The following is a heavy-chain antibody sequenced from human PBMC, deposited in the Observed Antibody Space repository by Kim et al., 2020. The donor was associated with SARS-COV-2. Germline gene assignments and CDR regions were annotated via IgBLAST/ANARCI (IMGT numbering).Heavy chain of an antibody. CDR3: ARVRHDCSGGSCYFWDWYFDL. D-gene: IGHD2-15*01. CDR2: IGTAGDT. V-gene: IGHV3-13*01. J-gene: IGHJ2*01. Sequence: GGSLRLSCAASGFTFSSYDMHWVHQATGKGLEWVSAIGTAGDTYYPGSVKGRFTISRENAKNSLYLQMNSLRAGDTAVYYCARVRHDCSGGSCYFWDWYFDLWGRGTLVTVSS. CDR1: GFTFSSYD.